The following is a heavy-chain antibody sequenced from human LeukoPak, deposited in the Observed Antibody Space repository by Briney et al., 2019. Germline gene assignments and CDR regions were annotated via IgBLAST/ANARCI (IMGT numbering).Heavy chain of an antibody. D-gene: IGHD1-26*01. CDR1: GGTFSSYA. CDR3: ARVWWELRAFDI. J-gene: IGHJ3*02. Sequence: ASVKASYKASGGTFSSYAISWVRQAPGQGLEWMGGIIPIFGTANYAQKFQGRVTITADESTSTAYMELSSLRSEDTAVYYCARVWWELRAFDIWGQGTMVTVSS. CDR2: IIPIFGTA. V-gene: IGHV1-69*13.